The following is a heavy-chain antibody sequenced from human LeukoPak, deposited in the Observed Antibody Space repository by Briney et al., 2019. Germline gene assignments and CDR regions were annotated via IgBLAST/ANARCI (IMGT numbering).Heavy chain of an antibody. CDR2: ISGSGGRT. CDR1: GFTFSSFA. D-gene: IGHD3-22*01. J-gene: IGHJ4*02. CDR3: AKGPYDSSGYWYYFDY. V-gene: IGHV3-23*01. Sequence: GGSLRLSCAASGFTFSSFAMSWVRQTPGKGLEWVSSISGSGGRTYYADSVKGRFTISRDNSKNTLYVQMNSLRAEDTAVYYCAKGPYDSSGYWYYFDYWGQGTLVTVSS.